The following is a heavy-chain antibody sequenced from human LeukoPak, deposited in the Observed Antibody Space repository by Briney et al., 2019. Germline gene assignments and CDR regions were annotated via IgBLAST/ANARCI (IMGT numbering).Heavy chain of an antibody. V-gene: IGHV3-73*01. D-gene: IGHD6-19*01. CDR3: TREGSGWYTDY. CDR2: VRSKVNSYAP. Sequence: GGSLKLSCAASGFTFSGSPMHWVRQPSGKGRGWVGRVRSKVNSYAPAYAASVKGRFTICRDDSKNTAYLQMNSLKTEDTAVYYCTREGSGWYTDYWGQGTLVTVSS. CDR1: GFTFSGSP. J-gene: IGHJ4*02.